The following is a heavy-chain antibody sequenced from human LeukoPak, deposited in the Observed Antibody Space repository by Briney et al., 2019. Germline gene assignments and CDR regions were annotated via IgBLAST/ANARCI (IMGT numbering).Heavy chain of an antibody. J-gene: IGHJ6*03. Sequence: SETLSLTCTAPGCSISSYNWSWFRQPPGKGLEWIGYIYYSGSTNYNPSLKSRITISVDTSKNQFSLKLSSVTAADTAVYYCARHKDSSSWYYYYMDVWGKGTTVTVSS. CDR1: GCSISSYN. V-gene: IGHV4-59*08. CDR3: ARHKDSSSWYYYYMDV. D-gene: IGHD6-13*01. CDR2: IYYSGST.